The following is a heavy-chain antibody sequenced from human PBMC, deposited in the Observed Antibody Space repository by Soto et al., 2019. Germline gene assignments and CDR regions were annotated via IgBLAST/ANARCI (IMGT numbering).Heavy chain of an antibody. CDR1: GFTFSNYW. D-gene: IGHD3-16*01. CDR3: ASDGLMHSPDMDQ. V-gene: IGHV3-74*01. J-gene: IGHJ4*02. Sequence: EVQMVESGGGLVQPGGSVRLSCAASGFTFSNYWIHWVGQTPGKGLVWVSRVGSDGRGATYADSVKGRFTISRDNAKNTVSLQMDSLRVKDTAMYHCASDGLMHSPDMDQWGEGILVTVSP. CDR2: VGSDGRGA.